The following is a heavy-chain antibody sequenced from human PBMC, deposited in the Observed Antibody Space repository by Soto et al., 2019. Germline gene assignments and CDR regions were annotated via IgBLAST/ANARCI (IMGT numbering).Heavy chain of an antibody. CDR2: IYHSGST. J-gene: IGHJ6*02. V-gene: IGHV4-4*02. CDR1: GGSISSSNW. Sequence: PSETLSLTCAVSGGSISSSNWWSWVRQPPGKGLEWIGEIYHSGSTNYNPSLQSRVTISVDKSKNQFSLKLSSVTAADTAVYYCAINSSKGDIVVVPAANSYYYGMDVWGQGTTVTVSS. D-gene: IGHD2-2*01. CDR3: AINSSKGDIVVVPAANSYYYGMDV.